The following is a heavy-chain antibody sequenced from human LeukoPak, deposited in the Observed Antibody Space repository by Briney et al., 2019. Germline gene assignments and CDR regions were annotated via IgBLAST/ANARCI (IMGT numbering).Heavy chain of an antibody. CDR3: ASGRDSYDSSDFPLMLY. Sequence: GASVKVSCKASGYTFATYDINWVRQATGQGLEWMGWMNPNNGDTGYAQKFQGRVTFTRDTSINTAYMELSSLRSEDTAVYYCASGRDSYDSSDFPLMLYWGQGTLVTVSS. J-gene: IGHJ4*02. CDR2: MNPNNGDT. D-gene: IGHD3-22*01. V-gene: IGHV1-8*03. CDR1: GYTFATYD.